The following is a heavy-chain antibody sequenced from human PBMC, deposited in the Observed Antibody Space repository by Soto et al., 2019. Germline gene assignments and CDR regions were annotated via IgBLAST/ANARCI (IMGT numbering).Heavy chain of an antibody. CDR3: ARFHRRSYYLDY. V-gene: IGHV1-69*13. Sequence: SVKVSCKASGGTFSSYAISWVRQAPGQGLEWMGGIIPIFGTANYAQKFQGRVTITADESTSTAYMELSSLRSEDTAVYYCARFHRRSYYLDYWGQGTLVTVSS. J-gene: IGHJ4*02. CDR1: GGTFSSYA. D-gene: IGHD1-26*01. CDR2: IIPIFGTA.